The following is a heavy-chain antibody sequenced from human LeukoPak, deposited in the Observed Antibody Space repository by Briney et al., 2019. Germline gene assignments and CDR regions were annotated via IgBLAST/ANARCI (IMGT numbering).Heavy chain of an antibody. CDR2: MNPNSGNT. D-gene: IGHD2-2*01. Sequence: GASVKVSCKASGYTFTSYGISWVRQATGQGLEWMGWMNPNSGNTGYAQKFQGRVTITRNTSISTAYMELSSLRSEDTAVYYCARGRRVPAASKHYYYYMDVWGKGTTVTVSS. CDR3: ARGRRVPAASKHYYYYMDV. V-gene: IGHV1-8*03. J-gene: IGHJ6*03. CDR1: GYTFTSYG.